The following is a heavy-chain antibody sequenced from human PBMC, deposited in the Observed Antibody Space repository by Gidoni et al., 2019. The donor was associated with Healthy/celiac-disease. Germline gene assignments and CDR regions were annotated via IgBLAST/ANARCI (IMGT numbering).Heavy chain of an antibody. CDR3: AKLGRGGNYFDY. Sequence: EVQLLESGGGLVQPGGSLRLSCEASGFTFSSYAMSGVRQAPGKVLEWVSAISGSGGSTYYADSVKGRFTISRDNSKNTLYLQMNSLRAEDTAVYYCAKLGRGGNYFDYWGQGTLVTVSS. J-gene: IGHJ4*02. CDR1: GFTFSSYA. D-gene: IGHD3-16*01. V-gene: IGHV3-23*01. CDR2: ISGSGGST.